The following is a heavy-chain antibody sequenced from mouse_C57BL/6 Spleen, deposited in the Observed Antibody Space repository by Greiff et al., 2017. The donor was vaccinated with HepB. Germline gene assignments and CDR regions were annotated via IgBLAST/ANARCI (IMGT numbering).Heavy chain of an antibody. CDR3: ARFGYTGYFDG. Sequence: VQIQQSGPELVKPGASVKISCKASGYAFSSSWMNWVKQRPGKGLEWIGRIYPGDGENNYNGKFQGKATLTAAKSSSTAYMQLSSLTSEDSAVYFCARFGYTGYFDGWGTGTTVTVSS. CDR1: GYAFSSSW. V-gene: IGHV1-82*01. J-gene: IGHJ1*03. D-gene: IGHD2-2*01. CDR2: IYPGDGEN.